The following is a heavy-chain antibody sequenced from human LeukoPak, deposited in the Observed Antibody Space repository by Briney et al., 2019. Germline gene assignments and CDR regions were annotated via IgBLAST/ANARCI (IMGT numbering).Heavy chain of an antibody. CDR1: GGTFSNYA. V-gene: IGHV1-69*04. D-gene: IGHD1-26*01. J-gene: IGHJ4*02. CDR2: LIPILGTA. Sequence: GASVKVSCKPSGGTFSNYAVNWVRQAPGQGLEWMGRLIPILGTANYAQKFLGRVTITADKSTSTAFMELHSPRSEDTALYYCATYLVGSAHGPDSWGQGTLVAVSS. CDR3: ATYLVGSAHGPDS.